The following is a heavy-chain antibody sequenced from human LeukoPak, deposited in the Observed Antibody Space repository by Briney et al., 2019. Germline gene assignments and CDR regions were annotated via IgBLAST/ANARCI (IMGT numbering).Heavy chain of an antibody. Sequence: GGSLRLSCAASGFTFSSYSMNWVRQAPGKGLEWVSSIISSSSYIYYADSVKGRFTISRDNAKNSLYLQMNSLRAEDTAVYYCARGDPNVDTAMVCDYWGQGTLATVSS. J-gene: IGHJ4*02. D-gene: IGHD5-18*01. CDR1: GFTFSSYS. V-gene: IGHV3-21*01. CDR3: ARGDPNVDTAMVCDY. CDR2: IISSSSYI.